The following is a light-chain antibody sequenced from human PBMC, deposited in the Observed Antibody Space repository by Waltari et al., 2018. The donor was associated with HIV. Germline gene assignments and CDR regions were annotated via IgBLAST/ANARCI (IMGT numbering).Light chain of an antibody. J-gene: IGLJ1*01. CDR3: SSYTTRAVSTYV. V-gene: IGLV2-14*01. CDR1: SSDVGDYNY. CDR2: EVS. Sequence: QSALTQPASVSGSPGQSITISCIGTSSDVGDYNYVPWYQQHPGKAPKVIIYEVSNRPSGISDRFSGSKSGNTASLTISGLQAEDEADYYCSSYTTRAVSTYVFGTGTKVTVL.